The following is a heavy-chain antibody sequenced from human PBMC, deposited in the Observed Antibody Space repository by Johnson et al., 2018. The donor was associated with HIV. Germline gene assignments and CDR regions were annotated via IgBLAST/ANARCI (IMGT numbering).Heavy chain of an antibody. Sequence: VQVVESGGGLVKPGGSLRLSCAASGFTFSSYDMHWVRQATGKGLEWVSAIGTAGDTYYPGSVKCRFTISRENAKNSLYLQMNSLRAEDTALYYCARDLDIVAAGTHAFDIWGQGTMVTVSS. D-gene: IGHD6-13*01. V-gene: IGHV3-13*01. CDR3: ARDLDIVAAGTHAFDI. CDR1: GFTFSSYD. J-gene: IGHJ3*02. CDR2: IGTAGDT.